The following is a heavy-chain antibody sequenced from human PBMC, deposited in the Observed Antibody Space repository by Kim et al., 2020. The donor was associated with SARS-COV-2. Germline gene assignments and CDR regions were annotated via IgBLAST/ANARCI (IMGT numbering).Heavy chain of an antibody. CDR2: NGSNK. V-gene: IGHV3-30*10. Sequence: NGSNKNCTDSVEGRFTISRDHSKNSMYLQMNSLSAEATAVYYCARDGFDYWGQGTLVTVSS. J-gene: IGHJ4*02. CDR3: ARDGFDY.